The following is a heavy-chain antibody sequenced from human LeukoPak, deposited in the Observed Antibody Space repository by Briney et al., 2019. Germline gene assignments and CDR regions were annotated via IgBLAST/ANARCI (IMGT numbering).Heavy chain of an antibody. CDR1: GFTLSSYG. Sequence: PGGSLRLSCAPSGFTLSSYGMHWVRQAPGKGLEWVAVIWYDGSNKYYADSVKGRFTISRDNPKKSLYPQVNSLRADDTAVYYCARGNLILATPQGGYHFAHCRQGTLVTVSS. D-gene: IGHD5-12*01. CDR2: IWYDGSNK. CDR3: ARGNLILATPQGGYHFAH. J-gene: IGHJ4*02. V-gene: IGHV3-33*01.